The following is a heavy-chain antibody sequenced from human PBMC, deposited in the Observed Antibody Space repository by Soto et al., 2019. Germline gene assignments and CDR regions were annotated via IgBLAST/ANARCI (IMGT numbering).Heavy chain of an antibody. CDR3: ARDLWSRGLIDY. J-gene: IGHJ4*02. CDR1: GFTFSSYA. V-gene: IGHV3-30-3*01. CDR2: ISYDGSNK. Sequence: QVQLVESGGGVVQPGRSLRLSCAASGFTFSSYAMHWVRQAPGKGLEWVAVISYDGSNKYYADSVKGRFTISRDNSKNTLYLQMNSLRAEDTAVYYCARDLWSRGLIDYWGQGTLVTVSS. D-gene: IGHD6-19*01.